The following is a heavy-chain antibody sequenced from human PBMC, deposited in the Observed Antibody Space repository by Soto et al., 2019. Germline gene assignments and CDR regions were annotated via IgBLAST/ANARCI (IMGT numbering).Heavy chain of an antibody. D-gene: IGHD3-10*01. Sequence: QVQLVQSGAEVKKPGSSVKVSCKASGGTFSSYTISWVRQAPGQGLEWMGRIIPILGIANYGQKCQGRVPITADKSTSTDYMELSSLRSEDTAVYYCASLMSSGYYYGMDVWGQGTTVTVSS. J-gene: IGHJ6*02. V-gene: IGHV1-69*02. CDR2: IIPILGIA. CDR3: ASLMSSGYYYGMDV. CDR1: GGTFSSYT.